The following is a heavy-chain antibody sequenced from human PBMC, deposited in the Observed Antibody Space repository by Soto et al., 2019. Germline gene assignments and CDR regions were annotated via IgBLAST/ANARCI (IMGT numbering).Heavy chain of an antibody. CDR3: AINYYATEAY. Sequence: QVQLVQSGADVKKPGSSVKVSCKASGGTFSSYTISWVRQAPGQGLEWMGRIIPILGVTNYAHKFQGRVXIXXDKSTSTAYMELSSLRSEDTAMYYCAINYYATEAYWGQGTMVTVSS. J-gene: IGHJ3*01. V-gene: IGHV1-69*02. CDR2: IIPILGVT. D-gene: IGHD3-10*01. CDR1: GGTFSSYT.